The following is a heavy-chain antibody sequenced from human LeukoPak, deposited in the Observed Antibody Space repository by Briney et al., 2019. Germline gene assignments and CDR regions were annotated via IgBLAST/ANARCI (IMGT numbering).Heavy chain of an antibody. D-gene: IGHD3-10*02. Sequence: NSSETLSLTCTVFGDSMNNYYWNWIPQPPGKGLEWIGNIHHGGTTKFHPSLESRVTISVDTSKKQFSLRLRSVTAADTAVYYCAKTGSLFGRFLDHWGQGALVIVSS. CDR1: GDSMNNYY. CDR3: AKTGSLFGRFLDH. J-gene: IGHJ4*02. CDR2: IHHGGTT. V-gene: IGHV4-59*01.